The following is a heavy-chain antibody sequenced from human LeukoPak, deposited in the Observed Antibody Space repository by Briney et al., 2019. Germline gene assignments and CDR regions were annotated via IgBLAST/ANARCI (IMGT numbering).Heavy chain of an antibody. Sequence: GGSLRLSCAASGFTFSSYWMSWVRQAPGKGLEWVANIKQDGSEKYYVDSVKGRFTISRDNAKNSLYLQMNSLRAEDTAVYYCAAEDSSGWKPLDPRGQGTLVTASS. J-gene: IGHJ5*02. CDR2: IKQDGSEK. CDR1: GFTFSSYW. CDR3: AAEDSSGWKPLDP. D-gene: IGHD6-19*01. V-gene: IGHV3-7*03.